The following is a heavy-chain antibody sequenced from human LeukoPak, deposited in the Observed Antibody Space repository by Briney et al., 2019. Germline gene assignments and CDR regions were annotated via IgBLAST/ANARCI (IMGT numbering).Heavy chain of an antibody. CDR3: ARHRTASDY. CDR2: IKQDGSEK. V-gene: IGHV3-7*01. D-gene: IGHD3-16*02. Sequence: GGSLRLSCAASGFTFSSYWMSWVRQAPGKGLEWVANIKQDGSEKYYVDSVKGRFTISRDNAKNTLYLQMDSLRAEDTALYYCARHRTASDYWGQGTLVTVSS. J-gene: IGHJ4*02. CDR1: GFTFSSYW.